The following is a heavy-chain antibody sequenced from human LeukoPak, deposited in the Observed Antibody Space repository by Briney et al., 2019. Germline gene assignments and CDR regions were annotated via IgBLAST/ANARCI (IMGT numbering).Heavy chain of an antibody. D-gene: IGHD2-21*02. CDR1: GFTFSSSA. Sequence: GGSLRLSCAASGFTFSSSAMSWVRQAPGKGLEWVSNISGSGSGGSTYYVDSVKGRFTISRDNSKNTLYLQMNSLRAEDTAIYYCAKFYRATRGACDSWGQGTLVAVSS. CDR3: AKFYRATRGACDS. V-gene: IGHV3-23*01. J-gene: IGHJ4*02. CDR2: ISGSGSGGST.